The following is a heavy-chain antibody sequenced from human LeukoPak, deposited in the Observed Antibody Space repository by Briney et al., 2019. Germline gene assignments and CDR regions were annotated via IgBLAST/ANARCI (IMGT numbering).Heavy chain of an antibody. J-gene: IGHJ3*02. CDR1: GFTFDDYT. D-gene: IGHD3-22*01. Sequence: GGSLRLSCAASGFTFDDYTMHWVRQAPGKGLEWVSLISWNSGSIGYADSVKGRFTISRDNAKNSLYLQMNSLRAEDTALYYCAKGFDDDSSGYYDAFDIWGQGTMVTVSS. V-gene: IGHV3-9*01. CDR2: ISWNSGSI. CDR3: AKGFDDDSSGYYDAFDI.